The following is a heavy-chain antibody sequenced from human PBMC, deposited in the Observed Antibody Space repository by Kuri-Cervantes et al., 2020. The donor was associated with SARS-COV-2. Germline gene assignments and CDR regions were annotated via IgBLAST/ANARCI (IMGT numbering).Heavy chain of an antibody. V-gene: IGHV3-23*01. J-gene: IGHJ4*02. CDR2: ISTSGGDT. CDR1: RFTFNKYD. D-gene: IGHD1-26*01. CDR3: ARSQGEWDLLVPIAY. Sequence: GGSLRLSCAASRFTFNKYDLIWVRQAPGKGLEWVSSISTSGGDTNYADSLKGRFTISRDNSKNTLYLQMNNLRADDTAVYYCARSQGEWDLLVPIAYWGRGTLVTVSS.